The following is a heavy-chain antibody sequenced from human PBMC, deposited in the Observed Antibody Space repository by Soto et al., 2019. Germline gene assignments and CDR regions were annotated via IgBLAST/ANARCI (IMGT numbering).Heavy chain of an antibody. CDR1: GFTFSSYV. J-gene: IGHJ4*02. V-gene: IGHV3-23*01. Sequence: EVQLLDSGGGSVQPGGSLTLSCAASGFTFSSYVMRWVRQAPGKGLEWVSSISGSGGSTYYTDSVKGRFTISRDNSKNTLYLQMNSLRAEDTAVYFRARGYCSGDTCYHIDYWGQGTLVTVSS. CDR3: ARGYCSGDTCYHIDY. CDR2: ISGSGGST. D-gene: IGHD2-15*01.